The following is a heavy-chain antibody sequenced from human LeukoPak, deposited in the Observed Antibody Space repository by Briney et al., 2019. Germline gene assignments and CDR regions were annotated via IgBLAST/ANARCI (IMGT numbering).Heavy chain of an antibody. CDR2: ISDGGGRT. D-gene: IGHD1-26*01. CDR3: ARDSASLYSGSYSDY. J-gene: IGHJ4*02. V-gene: IGHV3-23*01. CDR1: GFTFSTNA. Sequence: GGSLRLSCGASGFTFSTNAMSWVRQAPGKGLEWVSGISDGGGRTFYAESVKGRFTVSRDNSKNTLYLQMNSLRAEDTAVYYCARDSASLYSGSYSDYWGQGTLVTVSS.